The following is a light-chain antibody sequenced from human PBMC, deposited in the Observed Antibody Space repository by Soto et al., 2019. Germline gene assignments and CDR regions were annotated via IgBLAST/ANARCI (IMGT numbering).Light chain of an antibody. J-gene: IGKJ2*01. CDR3: QQYGSSPYT. CDR2: GTS. Sequence: EIVLTQSPGTLSLSPGERATLSCWASQSVSSSYLAWYQQKPGQAPRLLIHGTSRRATGIPDRFSGSGSGTDFTLPISRVEPEDFAVYYCQQYGSSPYTFGLGPKLEIK. V-gene: IGKV3-20*01. CDR1: QSVSSSY.